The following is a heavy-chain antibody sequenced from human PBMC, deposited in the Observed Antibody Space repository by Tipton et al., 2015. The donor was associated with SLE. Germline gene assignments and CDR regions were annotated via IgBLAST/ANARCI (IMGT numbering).Heavy chain of an antibody. CDR1: GFTFSSYA. J-gene: IGHJ5*02. D-gene: IGHD3-22*01. Sequence: SLRLSCAASGFTFSSYAMSWVRQAPGKGLEWVSVISGSGGSTYYADSVKGRFTISRDNSKNTLYLQMNSLRAEDTAVYYCAKDPSSFYDSSGYFPCGQGTLVTVSS. CDR2: ISGSGGST. CDR3: AKDPSSFYDSSGYFP. V-gene: IGHV3-23*01.